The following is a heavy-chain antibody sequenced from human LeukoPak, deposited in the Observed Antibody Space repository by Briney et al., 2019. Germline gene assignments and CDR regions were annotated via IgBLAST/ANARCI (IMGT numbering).Heavy chain of an antibody. D-gene: IGHD3-10*01. CDR3: AVWFGEFLDY. CDR2: ISAYNGNT. Sequence: GASVKVSCKASGYTFTSYGFSGVRQAPGQGVEWMGWISAYNGNTNYAQKLQGRVTMTTDTSTSTAYMELRSLRSDDTAVYYCAVWFGEFLDYWGQGTLVTVSS. V-gene: IGHV1-18*01. CDR1: GYTFTSYG. J-gene: IGHJ4*02.